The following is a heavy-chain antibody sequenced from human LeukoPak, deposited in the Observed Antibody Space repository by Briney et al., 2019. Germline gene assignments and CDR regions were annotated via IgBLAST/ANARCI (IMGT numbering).Heavy chain of an antibody. CDR2: INHSGSA. CDR1: GGSFSGYY. Sequence: SETLSLTCAVSGGSFSGYYWTWIRQPPGKGLEWIGEINHSGSANYNPPLKSRVTISLDTSKNQFSLKLSSVTAADTAVYYCARAVVVVAASENWGQGTLVTVSS. V-gene: IGHV4-34*01. D-gene: IGHD2-15*01. CDR3: ARAVVVVAASEN. J-gene: IGHJ4*02.